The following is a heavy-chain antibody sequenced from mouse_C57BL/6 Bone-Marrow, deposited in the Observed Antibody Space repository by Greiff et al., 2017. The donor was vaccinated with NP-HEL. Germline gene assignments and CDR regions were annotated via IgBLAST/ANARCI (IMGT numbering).Heavy chain of an antibody. V-gene: IGHV1-69*01. D-gene: IGHD1-1*01. CDR1: GYTFTSYW. CDR3: ALITTVAY. J-gene: IGHJ3*01. CDR2: IDPSDSYT. Sequence: QVQLQQSGAELVMPGASVKLSCKASGYTFTSYWMHWVKQRPGQGLEWIGEIDPSDSYTNYNQKFKGKSTLTVDKSSSTAYMQLSSLTSEDSAVYYCALITTVAYWGQGTLVTVSA.